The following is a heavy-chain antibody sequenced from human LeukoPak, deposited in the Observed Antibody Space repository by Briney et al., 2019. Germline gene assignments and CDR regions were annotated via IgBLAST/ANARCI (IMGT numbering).Heavy chain of an antibody. D-gene: IGHD6-19*01. V-gene: IGHV3-21*01. CDR3: ARDRSSSGWFPDAFDI. CDR1: GFTFSSYS. Sequence: PGGSLRLSCAASGFTFSSYSMNWVRQAPGKGLEWVSSISSSSSYIFYADSVKGRFTISRDNAKNSLYLQMNSLRAEDTAVYYCARDRSSSGWFPDAFDIWGQGTMVTVSS. J-gene: IGHJ3*02. CDR2: ISSSSSYI.